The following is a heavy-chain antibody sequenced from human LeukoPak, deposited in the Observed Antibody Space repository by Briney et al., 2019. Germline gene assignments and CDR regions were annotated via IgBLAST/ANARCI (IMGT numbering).Heavy chain of an antibody. V-gene: IGHV4-59*08. Sequence: PSETLSLTCTVSSGSISSYYWSWIRQPPGEGLGWIGYIYYSGSTKYNPSLKSRVTISVDTPINQFFLRLSSVTASDTAVYYCARHYCGGDCYTRFDYWGQGTLVTVSS. CDR1: SGSISSYY. J-gene: IGHJ4*02. D-gene: IGHD2-21*02. CDR2: IYYSGST. CDR3: ARHYCGGDCYTRFDY.